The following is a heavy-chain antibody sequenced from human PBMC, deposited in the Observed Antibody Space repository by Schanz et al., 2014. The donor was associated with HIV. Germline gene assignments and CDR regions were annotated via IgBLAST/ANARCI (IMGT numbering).Heavy chain of an antibody. V-gene: IGHV1-2*02. D-gene: IGHD3-16*01. CDR2: FNPYSGGR. J-gene: IGHJ6*02. CDR3: ARGLKDYYYALDV. CDR1: GYTFIDYY. Sequence: QVQLVQSGPEVRKPGASVKVSCKASGYTFIDYYIQWVRQAPGHGLEWMGWFNPYSGGRIYAQQFQGRVVMTRDTSISTAYMELSGLTSDDTAVYYCARGLKDYYYALDVWGQGTTVIVSS.